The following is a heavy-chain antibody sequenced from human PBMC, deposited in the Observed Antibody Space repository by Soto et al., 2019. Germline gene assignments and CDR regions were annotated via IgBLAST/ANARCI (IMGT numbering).Heavy chain of an antibody. V-gene: IGHV4-59*01. Sequence: QVQLQESGPGLVKPSETLSLTCTVSGGSISDYYWSWIRQPPGKGLEWIGYIYNSGSVSYNPSLKSRLTISMDTSKIQFSLRLGSVTAADTAVYYCARDLVRGAIGYWGQGILVTVSS. CDR3: ARDLVRGAIGY. CDR1: GGSISDYY. CDR2: IYNSGSV. D-gene: IGHD3-10*01. J-gene: IGHJ4*02.